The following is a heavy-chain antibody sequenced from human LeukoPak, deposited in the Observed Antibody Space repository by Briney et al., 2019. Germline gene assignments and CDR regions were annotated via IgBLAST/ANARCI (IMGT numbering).Heavy chain of an antibody. J-gene: IGHJ2*01. CDR2: IYYLGTT. V-gene: IGHV4-39*02. Sequence: KPSETLSLTCTVSGASTRSNNYYWAWIRQPPGKGLEWIGSIYYLGTTYDNPSLKSRVTISIDTSKNQFSLKLRSVTASDTAVYYGERDLAVVYYGGTAPGGRETRVTVPS. CDR1: GASTRSNNYY. D-gene: IGHD3-10*01. CDR3: ERDLAVVYYGGTAP.